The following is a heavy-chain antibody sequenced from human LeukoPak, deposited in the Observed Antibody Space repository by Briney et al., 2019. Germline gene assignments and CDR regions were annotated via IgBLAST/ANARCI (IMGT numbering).Heavy chain of an antibody. V-gene: IGHV4-4*02. Sequence: GSLRLSCAASGFTFSSYSRNWVRQSPGEGLEWIGEIHHSGSTNYNPSLKSRVTVSLDKSKNQFSLNLISVTAADTAVYHCASRPRYDGSESYYYGMDVWGQGTTATVSS. D-gene: IGHD3-10*01. J-gene: IGHJ6*02. CDR3: ASRPRYDGSESYYYGMDV. CDR1: GFTFSSYSR. CDR2: IHHSGST.